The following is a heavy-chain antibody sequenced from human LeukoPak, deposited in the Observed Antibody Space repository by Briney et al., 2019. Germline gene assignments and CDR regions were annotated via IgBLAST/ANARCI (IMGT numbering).Heavy chain of an antibody. CDR1: GFTFSSYG. CDR3: VRDQLYCTGGTCYFEY. J-gene: IGHJ4*02. D-gene: IGHD2-8*02. CDR2: ISGDGSST. V-gene: IGHV3-74*01. Sequence: PGGSLRLSCAASGFTFSSYGMHWVRQAPGKGLVWVSRISGDGSSTTYAGSVRGRFTISRDNARNTLYLQMNSLRAEDTAVYFCVRDQLYCTGGTCYFEYWGQGTLVTVSS.